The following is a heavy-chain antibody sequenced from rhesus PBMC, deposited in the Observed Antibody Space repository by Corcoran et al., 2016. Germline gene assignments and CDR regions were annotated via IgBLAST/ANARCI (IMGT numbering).Heavy chain of an antibody. J-gene: IGHJ4*01. Sequence: QVQLQESGPGLVKPSETLSLTCGVSGGSISGDYDWRWIRQAPGKGLEWIGQIYGGSGTTTYNPSLQNRVTISKDTSRNQFSLKLTSVTAADTAIFYCASRRPNAPFDYWGQGVLVTVSS. CDR1: GGSISGDYD. V-gene: IGHV4-76*01. CDR2: IYGGSGTT. CDR3: ASRRPNAPFDY. D-gene: IGHD7-45*01.